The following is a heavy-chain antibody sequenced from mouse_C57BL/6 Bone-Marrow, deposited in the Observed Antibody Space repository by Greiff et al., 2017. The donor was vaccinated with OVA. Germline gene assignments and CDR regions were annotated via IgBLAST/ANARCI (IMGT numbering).Heavy chain of an antibody. CDR1: GYTFTSYW. V-gene: IGHV1-64*01. D-gene: IGHD1-1*01. CDR3: ARWIGFTTVVAPAY. CDR2: IHPNSGST. J-gene: IGHJ2*01. Sequence: QVQLQQPGAELVKPGASVKLSCKASGYTFTSYWMHWVKQRPGQGLEWIGMIHPNSGSTNYNEKFKSKATLTVDKSSSTAYMQLSRLTSEDSAVYCCARWIGFTTVVAPAYWGQGTTLTVSS.